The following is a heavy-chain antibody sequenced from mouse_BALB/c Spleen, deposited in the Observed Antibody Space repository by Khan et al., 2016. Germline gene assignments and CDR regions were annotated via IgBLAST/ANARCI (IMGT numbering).Heavy chain of an antibody. J-gene: IGHJ2*01. CDR1: GFSLTSYG. D-gene: IGHD1-1*01. V-gene: IGHV2-5*01. CDR2: IWRGGST. CDR3: AKGGTTVVVDY. Sequence: QVQLKQSGPGLVQPSQSLSITCTVSGFSLTSYGVHWVRQSPGKGLEWLGVIWRGGSTDYTAAFMSRLSITTDNYKSQVFFKMNSLQADDTAIYYWAKGGTTVVVDYWGQGTTLTVSS.